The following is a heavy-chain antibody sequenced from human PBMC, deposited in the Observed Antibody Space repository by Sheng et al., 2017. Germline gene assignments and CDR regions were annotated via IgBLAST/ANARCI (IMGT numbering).Heavy chain of an antibody. CDR3: ARELRGGDSD. J-gene: IGHJ3*01. CDR2: ISYDGSNK. V-gene: IGHV3-30*04. CDR1: GFTFSSYA. D-gene: IGHD2-21*02. Sequence: QVQLVESGGGVVQPGRSLRLSCAASGFTFSSYAMHWVRQAPGKGLEWVAVISYDGSNKYYADSVKGRFTISRDNSENTLYLQMNSLRAEDTAVYYCARELRGGDSDWGQGTMVTVS.